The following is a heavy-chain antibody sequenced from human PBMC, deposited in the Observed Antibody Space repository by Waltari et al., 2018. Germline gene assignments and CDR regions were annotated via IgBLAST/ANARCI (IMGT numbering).Heavy chain of an antibody. V-gene: IGHV4-4*02. Sequence: QLQLQESGPGLVKPSGTLSLSCAVSGDSMRSTFFWSWVRQSPQKGLEWIGQVHRSGRTNYNPSFASRVTMSVDTSNNQFSVKVTSATAADTAVYYCARDRGRGLYLDTWGPGTLVTVSP. D-gene: IGHD2-15*01. J-gene: IGHJ5*02. CDR3: ARDRGRGLYLDT. CDR1: GDSMRSTFF. CDR2: VHRSGRT.